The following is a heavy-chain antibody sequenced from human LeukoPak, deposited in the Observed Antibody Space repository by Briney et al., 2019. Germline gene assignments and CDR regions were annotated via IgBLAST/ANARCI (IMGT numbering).Heavy chain of an antibody. CDR1: GFTFSSYS. CDR3: ARASGYSGYDFDY. Sequence: GGSLRLSCAASGFTFSSYSMNWVRQAPGKGLEWVPSISYSSSYIYYADSVKGRFTISRDNAKNSLYLQMNSLRAEDTAVYYCARASGYSGYDFDYWGQGTLVTVSS. CDR2: ISYSSSYI. V-gene: IGHV3-21*01. D-gene: IGHD5-12*01. J-gene: IGHJ4*02.